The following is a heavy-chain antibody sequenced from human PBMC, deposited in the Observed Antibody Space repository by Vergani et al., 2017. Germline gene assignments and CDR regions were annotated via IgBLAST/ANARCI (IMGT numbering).Heavy chain of an antibody. V-gene: IGHV1-46*03. Sequence: QVQLVQSGAEVKKPGASVKVSCKASGYTFTGYYMHWVRQAPGQGLEWMGWINPSGGSTSYAQKFQGRVTMTRDTSTSTVYMELSSLRSEDTAVYYCARVGITMIVVAPLDYWGQGTLVTVSS. J-gene: IGHJ4*02. CDR3: ARVGITMIVVAPLDY. D-gene: IGHD3-22*01. CDR1: GYTFTGYY. CDR2: INPSGGST.